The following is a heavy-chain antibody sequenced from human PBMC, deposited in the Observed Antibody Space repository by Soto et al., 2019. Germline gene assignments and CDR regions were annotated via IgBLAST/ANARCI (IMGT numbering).Heavy chain of an antibody. Sequence: GQSLKISCKGSGSSFTSYWNGWVRQLPSKGLEWMGLISPGASDTRYSPSFQGRVTISADKPSSTAYLQWSSLKASDTAMYYCVRRSSMTPVAYFDYCGHGTLVTVSS. CDR2: ISPGASDT. CDR1: GSSFTSYW. CDR3: VRRSSMTPVAYFDY. V-gene: IGHV5-51*01. D-gene: IGHD4-17*01. J-gene: IGHJ4*01.